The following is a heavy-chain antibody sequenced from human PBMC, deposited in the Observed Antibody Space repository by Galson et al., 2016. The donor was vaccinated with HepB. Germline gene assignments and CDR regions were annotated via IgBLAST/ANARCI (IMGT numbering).Heavy chain of an antibody. Sequence: CAISGDSVSSNSAAWNWIRQSPSRGLEWLGRTYYRSNWINEYAVSVKGRITIKSDTSKNQFSLQLNSVTHEDTAVYYCARVAYSSQRFDFWGQGTLVTVSS. V-gene: IGHV6-1*01. J-gene: IGHJ4*02. CDR1: GDSVSSNSAA. CDR2: TYYRSNWIN. D-gene: IGHD5-18*01. CDR3: ARVAYSSQRFDF.